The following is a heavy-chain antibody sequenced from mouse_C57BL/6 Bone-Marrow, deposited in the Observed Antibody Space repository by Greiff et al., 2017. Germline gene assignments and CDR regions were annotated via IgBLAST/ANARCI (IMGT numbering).Heavy chain of an antibody. V-gene: IGHV14-4*01. D-gene: IGHD4-1*01. CDR1: GFDINDDY. Sequence: VHVKQSGAELVRPGASVKLSCTASGFDINDDYMHWVKQRPEQGLEWIGWIDPGNGGTDYASKFQGKATITADPSSNTAYLPRSSLAAEDTAVYYCSTGLTGTWGQGTTLTVSS. J-gene: IGHJ2*01. CDR3: STGLTGT. CDR2: IDPGNGGT.